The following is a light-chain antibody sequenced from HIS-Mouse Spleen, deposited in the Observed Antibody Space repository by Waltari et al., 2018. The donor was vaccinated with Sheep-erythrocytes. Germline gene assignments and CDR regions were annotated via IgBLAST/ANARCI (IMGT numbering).Light chain of an antibody. CDR1: RSHIGAGYD. CDR2: GNS. V-gene: IGLV1-40*01. Sequence: QSVLPQPPSVSGAPGQRVTISCTGRRSHIGAGYDVHWYQQLPGTAPKLLIYGNSNRPSGVPDRFSGSKSGTSASLAITGLQAEDEADYYCQSYDSSLSGYVFGTGTKVTVL. J-gene: IGLJ1*01. CDR3: QSYDSSLSGYV.